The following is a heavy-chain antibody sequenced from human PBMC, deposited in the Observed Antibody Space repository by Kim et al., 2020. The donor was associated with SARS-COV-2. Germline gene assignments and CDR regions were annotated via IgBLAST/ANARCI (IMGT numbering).Heavy chain of an antibody. CDR1: GYTFTSYG. J-gene: IGHJ4*02. D-gene: IGHD3-22*01. CDR3: ASVTEEEGYYDSSGYYTY. Sequence: ASVKVSCKASGYTFTSYGISWVRQAPGQGLEWMGWISAYNGNTNYAQKLQGRVTMTTDTSTSTAYMELRSLRSDDTAVYYCASVTEEEGYYDSSGYYTYWGQGTLVTVSS. V-gene: IGHV1-18*01. CDR2: ISAYNGNT.